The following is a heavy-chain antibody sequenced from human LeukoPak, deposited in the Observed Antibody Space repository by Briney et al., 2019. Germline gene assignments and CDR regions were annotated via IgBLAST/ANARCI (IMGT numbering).Heavy chain of an antibody. J-gene: IGHJ4*02. CDR3: ARVFRLKGLVDY. CDR1: GYTFTSYG. CDR2: ISAYKGNT. V-gene: IGHV1-18*01. Sequence: GASVKVSCKASGYTFTSYGISWVRQGPGQGREWMGWISAYKGNTNYAQKLQGRVTMTTDTSTSTAYMELRSLRSDDTAVYYWARVFRLKGLVDYWGQGTLVTVSS. D-gene: IGHD2/OR15-2a*01.